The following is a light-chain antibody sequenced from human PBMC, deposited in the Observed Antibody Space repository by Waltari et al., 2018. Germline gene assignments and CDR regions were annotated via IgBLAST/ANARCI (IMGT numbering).Light chain of an antibody. Sequence: EIVLTQSPGTLSLSPGERATLSCRASQSISSTYLAWYQQKPGQAPRLLIYGASRRATGIPDRFSGSGSGTDFTLSISRPEPEDFAVYYCQQGGGPLRFTFGQGTKLEIK. V-gene: IGKV3-20*01. J-gene: IGKJ2*01. CDR3: QQGGGPLRFT. CDR1: QSISSTY. CDR2: GAS.